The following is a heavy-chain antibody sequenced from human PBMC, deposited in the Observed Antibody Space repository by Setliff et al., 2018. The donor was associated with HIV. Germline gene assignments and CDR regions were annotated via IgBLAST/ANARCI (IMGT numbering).Heavy chain of an antibody. CDR2: IYHNGIT. V-gene: IGHV4-38-2*02. J-gene: IGHJ4*02. D-gene: IGHD2-2*01. CDR3: ARQKKSSSWSPNDY. CDR1: GDSISSGYY. Sequence: PSETLSLTCTVSGDSISSGYYWGWIRQPPGKGLEWIGSIYHNGITYYNPSLKSRVTISVDTSQNQFSLKLSSVTAADTAVYYCARQKKSSSWSPNDYWGQGTLVTVSS.